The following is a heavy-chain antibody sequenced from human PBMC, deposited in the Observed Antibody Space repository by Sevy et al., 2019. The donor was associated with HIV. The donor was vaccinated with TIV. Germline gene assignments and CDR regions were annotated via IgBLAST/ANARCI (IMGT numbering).Heavy chain of an antibody. CDR3: ARESASGTPGGVYYYYYNMDV. V-gene: IGHV3-48*01. J-gene: IGHJ6*02. CDR2: ISTRSSAI. D-gene: IGHD6-13*01. Sequence: GGSLGLSCAASGFTFSSFSMNWVRQAPGKGPEWISYISTRSSAIYYADSMKGRFTISRDNSKNSLYLQMNSLRAEDTAVYYCARESASGTPGGVYYYYYNMDVWGQGTTVTVSS. CDR1: GFTFSSFS.